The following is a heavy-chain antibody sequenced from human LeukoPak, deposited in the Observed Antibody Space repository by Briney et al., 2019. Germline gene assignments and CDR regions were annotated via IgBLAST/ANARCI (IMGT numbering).Heavy chain of an antibody. CDR1: GGSISSYY. CDR3: ARVPGTTVDGYFDY. CDR2: IYYSGST. J-gene: IGHJ4*02. V-gene: IGHV4-59*01. Sequence: SETLSLTCTVSGGSISSYYWSWIRQPPGKGLEWIGYIYYSGSTNYNPSLKSRVTISVDTSKNQFSLKLSSVTAADTAVYYCARVPGTTVDGYFDYWGQGTLVTVSS. D-gene: IGHD1-7*01.